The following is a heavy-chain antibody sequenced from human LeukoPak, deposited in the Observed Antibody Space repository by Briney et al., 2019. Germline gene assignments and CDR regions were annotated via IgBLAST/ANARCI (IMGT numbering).Heavy chain of an antibody. Sequence: GGSLRLSCAASGFTFSNYDMHWVRQAPGKGLEWVSAISSSSSYIYYADSIKGRFTIFRDNAENSLYLQMNSLRAVDTAVYFCARGEEKATITALDSWGQGTLVTVSS. CDR2: ISSSSSYI. CDR3: ARGEEKATITALDS. D-gene: IGHD5-24*01. V-gene: IGHV3-21*01. CDR1: GFTFSNYD. J-gene: IGHJ4*02.